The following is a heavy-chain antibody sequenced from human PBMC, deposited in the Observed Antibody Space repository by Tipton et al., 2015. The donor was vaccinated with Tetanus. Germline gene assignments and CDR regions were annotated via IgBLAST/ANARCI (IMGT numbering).Heavy chain of an antibody. CDR3: ARRRVSYSSGCYGRWYFVL. D-gene: IGHD6-19*01. J-gene: IGHJ2*01. Sequence: QLVQSGAEVKKPGESLKISCKGSGYSFTSYWIGWVRQMPGKGLEWMGIIYPGDSDTRYSPSFQGQVTISADKSISTAYLQRSSLKASDTAMSYCARRRVSYSSGCYGRWYFVLWGRGALVTVSS. CDR2: IYPGDSDT. CDR1: GYSFTSYW. V-gene: IGHV5-51*03.